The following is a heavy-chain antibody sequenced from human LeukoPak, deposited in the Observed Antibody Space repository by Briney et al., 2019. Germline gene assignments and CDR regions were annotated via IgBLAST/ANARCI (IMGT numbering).Heavy chain of an antibody. J-gene: IGHJ5*02. CDR2: ISSSSSYI. Sequence: GGSLRLSCAASGFTFSSYSMTWVRQAPGKGLEWVSSISSSSSYIYYADSVKGRFTISRDNAKNSLYLQMNSLRAEDTAVYYCARDGGGYTEPNWFDPWGQGTLVTVSS. CDR3: ARDGGGYTEPNWFDP. D-gene: IGHD5-12*01. V-gene: IGHV3-21*01. CDR1: GFTFSSYS.